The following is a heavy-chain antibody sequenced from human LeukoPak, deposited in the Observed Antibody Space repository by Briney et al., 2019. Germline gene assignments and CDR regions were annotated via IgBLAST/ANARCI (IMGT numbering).Heavy chain of an antibody. Sequence: SETLSLTCSVSGGSINSHYWSWIRQPPGKRLEWIGYIFNTGNTNYNPSLASRVTMSVDTSRAQFFLRLSPETAADTAIYYCASRPADTTWYGVFDYWSQGTLVTVSS. J-gene: IGHJ4*02. D-gene: IGHD3-10*01. V-gene: IGHV4-59*11. CDR2: IFNTGNT. CDR3: ASRPADTTWYGVFDY. CDR1: GGSINSHY.